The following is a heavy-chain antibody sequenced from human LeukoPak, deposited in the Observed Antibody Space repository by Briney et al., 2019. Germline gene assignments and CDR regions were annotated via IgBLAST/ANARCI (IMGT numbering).Heavy chain of an antibody. CDR3: ARVDAASGSHFWDY. CDR1: GYTFTSHY. Sequence: GASVKVSCKTSGYTFTSHYMHWVRQAPGQGLEWVGIINPVDGHTIYARKFQGRVTMTRDTSTTTVYMALSSLRSEDAAVYYCARVDAASGSHFWDYWGQGTLVIVSS. J-gene: IGHJ4*02. CDR2: INPVDGHT. V-gene: IGHV1-46*01. D-gene: IGHD3-3*02.